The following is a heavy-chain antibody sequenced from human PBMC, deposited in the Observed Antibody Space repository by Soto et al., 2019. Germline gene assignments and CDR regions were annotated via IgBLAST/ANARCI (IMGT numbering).Heavy chain of an antibody. V-gene: IGHV3-48*01. J-gene: IGHJ4*02. CDR1: GFTFDDYA. CDR3: ARDTFFN. CDR2: IMPGSSHI. Sequence: PGGSLRLSCAASGFTFDDYAMHWVRQAPGKGLEWVSYIMPGSSHIFYADSVKGRFTISRDNSKNTVYLQMNSLRAEDTAVYYCARDTFFNWGQGTQVTVSS.